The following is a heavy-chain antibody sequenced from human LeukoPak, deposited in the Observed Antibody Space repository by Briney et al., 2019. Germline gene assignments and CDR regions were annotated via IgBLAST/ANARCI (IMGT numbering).Heavy chain of an antibody. Sequence: PGGSLRLSCAASGFTFSSYAMHWVRQAPGKGLEWVAVVSYDGSNKYYADSVKGRFTISRDNSKNTLYLQMNSLRAEDTAVYYCARGGYCSSTSCYDLHAFDIWGQGTMVTVSS. CDR2: VSYDGSNK. V-gene: IGHV3-30-3*01. D-gene: IGHD2-2*01. CDR3: ARGGYCSSTSCYDLHAFDI. CDR1: GFTFSSYA. J-gene: IGHJ3*02.